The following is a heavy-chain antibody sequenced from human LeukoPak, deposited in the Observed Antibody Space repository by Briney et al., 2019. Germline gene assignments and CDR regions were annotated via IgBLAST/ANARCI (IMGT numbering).Heavy chain of an antibody. CDR2: ISAYNGNT. CDR3: ARDLDIVVVPAAISGGWFDP. Sequence: ASVKVSCKASGGTFSSYAISWVRQAPGQGLEWMGLISAYNGNTNYAQKLQGRVTMTTDTSTSTAYMELRSLRSDDTAVYYCARDLDIVVVPAAISGGWFDPWGQGTLVTVSS. V-gene: IGHV1-18*01. D-gene: IGHD2-2*02. J-gene: IGHJ5*02. CDR1: GGTFSSYA.